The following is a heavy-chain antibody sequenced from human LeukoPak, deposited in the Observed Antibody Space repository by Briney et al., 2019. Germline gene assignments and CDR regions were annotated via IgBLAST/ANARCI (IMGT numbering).Heavy chain of an antibody. CDR2: IKSETDGGTT. CDR3: TRRSSAAGRQYFDY. Sequence: GGSLRLSCAASGFTFSSAWMNWVRQAPGKGLEWVGRIKSETDGGTTDYVAPVKGTFTISRDDSENTLYLQMNSLKTEDTAAYYCTRRSSAAGRQYFDYWGQGTLVTVSS. CDR1: GFTFSSAW. V-gene: IGHV3-15*07. J-gene: IGHJ4*02. D-gene: IGHD6-13*01.